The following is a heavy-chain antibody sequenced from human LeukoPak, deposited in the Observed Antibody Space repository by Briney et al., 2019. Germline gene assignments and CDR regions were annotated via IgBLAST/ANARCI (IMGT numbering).Heavy chain of an antibody. D-gene: IGHD6-19*01. V-gene: IGHV3-30*04. CDR2: ISYDGSNK. CDR1: GFTFSSYA. CDR3: ARDPSSGWYLKGWFDP. J-gene: IGHJ5*02. Sequence: GGSLRLSCAASGFTFSSYAMHWVRQAPGKGLEWVAIISYDGSNKYYADSVKGRFTISRDNAKNSLYLQMNSLRAEDTAVYYCARDPSSGWYLKGWFDPWGQGTLVTVSS.